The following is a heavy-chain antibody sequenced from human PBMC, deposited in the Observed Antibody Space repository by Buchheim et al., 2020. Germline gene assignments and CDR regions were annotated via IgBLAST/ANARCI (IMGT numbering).Heavy chain of an antibody. V-gene: IGHV4-31*03. CDR2: VYYTGRA. Sequence: QVQLQESGPGLVKPSQTLSLTCTVSGVSINTGTFYWSWIRQHPGKGLEWIGYVYYTGRAYSNTSLKSRVSMSVDMSPNTFSLNLASVTAADTAVYYCARDRGAHDFGPIDYWGQGAL. CDR3: ARDRGAHDFGPIDY. CDR1: GVSINTGTFY. J-gene: IGHJ4*02. D-gene: IGHD4-17*01.